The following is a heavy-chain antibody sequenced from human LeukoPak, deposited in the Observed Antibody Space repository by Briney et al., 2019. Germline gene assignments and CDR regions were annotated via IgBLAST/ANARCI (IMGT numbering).Heavy chain of an antibody. V-gene: IGHV4-59*08. J-gene: IGHJ4*02. CDR1: GGSISGYY. CDR3: ARGGATLDN. CDR2: IYYSGAT. D-gene: IGHD1-26*01. Sequence: SETLSLTCTVSGGSISGYYWSWIRQPPGKGLEWIGFIYYSGATNYNPSLKSRVTISADTSKNQFSLKLSSVTAADTAVYYCARGGATLDNWGQGTLVTVSS.